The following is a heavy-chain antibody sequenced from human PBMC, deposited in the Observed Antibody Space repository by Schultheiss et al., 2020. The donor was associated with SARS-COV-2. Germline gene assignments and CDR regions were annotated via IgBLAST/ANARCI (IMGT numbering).Heavy chain of an antibody. CDR3: ARDLPTEINVVAATLYDY. D-gene: IGHD2-15*01. J-gene: IGHJ4*02. CDR2: IYSGGST. Sequence: GGSLRLSCAASGFTVSSNYMSWVRQAPGKGLEWVSVIYSGGSTYYADSVKGRFTISRDNSKNTLYLQMNSLRAEDTAVYYCARDLPTEINVVAATLYDYWGQGTLVTVSS. CDR1: GFTVSSNY. V-gene: IGHV3-53*01.